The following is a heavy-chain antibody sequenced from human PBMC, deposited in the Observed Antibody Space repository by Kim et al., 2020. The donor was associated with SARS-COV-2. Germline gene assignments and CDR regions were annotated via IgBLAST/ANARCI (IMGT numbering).Heavy chain of an antibody. V-gene: IGHV3-30*18. D-gene: IGHD3-10*01. J-gene: IGHJ4*01. CDR2: ISYDGTDK. CDR3: AKAAYYYGSGSYFIVY. CDR1: GFTFSYYG. Sequence: GGSLRLSCAASGFTFSYYGMHWVRQAPGKGLEWVAVISYDGTDKYYADSVKGRFTISRDNSQNTLYLQMNSLRAEDTAVYYFAKAAYYYGSGSYFIVYWG.